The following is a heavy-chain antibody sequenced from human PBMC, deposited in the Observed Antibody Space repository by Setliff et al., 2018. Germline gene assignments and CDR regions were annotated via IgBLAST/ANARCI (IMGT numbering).Heavy chain of an antibody. Sequence: GGSLRLSCAASGFTFSSYTMNCWVSWVRQAPGKGLEWVASINPEGSARYYVDSVKGRFTISRDNAKNSMSLQMSSLRSEDTALYYCLGAGTCSYWGQGTLVTVSS. CDR1: GFTFSSYTMNCW. V-gene: IGHV3-7*01. CDR3: LGAGTCSY. CDR2: INPEGSAR. J-gene: IGHJ4*02. D-gene: IGHD3-10*02.